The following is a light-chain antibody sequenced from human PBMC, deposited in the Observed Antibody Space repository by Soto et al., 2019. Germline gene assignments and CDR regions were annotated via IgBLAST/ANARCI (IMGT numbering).Light chain of an antibody. CDR3: QQYNNYPRT. CDR2: AAS. CDR1: QGISSY. Sequence: IQLTQSPSFLSASVGDRVTITCRASQGISSYLAWYQQKPGKAPKLLIYAASTLQSGVPSRFSGGGSGTEFTLTISSLQPDDFATYYCQQYNNYPRTFGQGTKVDIK. J-gene: IGKJ1*01. V-gene: IGKV1-9*01.